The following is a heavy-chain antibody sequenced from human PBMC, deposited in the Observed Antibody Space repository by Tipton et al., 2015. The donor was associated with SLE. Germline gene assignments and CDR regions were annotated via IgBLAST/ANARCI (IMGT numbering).Heavy chain of an antibody. CDR2: IYYSGST. Sequence: TLSLTCTVSGGSISSYYWSWIRQPPGKGLEWIGYIYYSGSTNYNPSLKSRVTISVDTSKNQFSLKLSSVTAADTAVYYCARDRVYGMDVWGQGTTVTVSS. CDR1: GGSISSYY. V-gene: IGHV4-59*01. CDR3: ARDRVYGMDV. J-gene: IGHJ6*02.